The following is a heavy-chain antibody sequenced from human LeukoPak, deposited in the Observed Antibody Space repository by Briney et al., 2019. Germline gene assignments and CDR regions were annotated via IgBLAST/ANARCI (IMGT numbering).Heavy chain of an antibody. CDR1: GGSMNAYY. D-gene: IGHD6-13*01. CDR3: ARVGTLCSSSWYWFDP. J-gene: IGHJ5*02. Sequence: PSETLSLTCTVSGGSMNAYYWTWFRQPPGKGLEWIGYIYYSGSTNYNPSLKSRVTISVDTSKNQFSLKLSSVTAADTAVYYCARVGTLCSSSWYWFDPWGQGTLVTVSS. V-gene: IGHV4-59*01. CDR2: IYYSGST.